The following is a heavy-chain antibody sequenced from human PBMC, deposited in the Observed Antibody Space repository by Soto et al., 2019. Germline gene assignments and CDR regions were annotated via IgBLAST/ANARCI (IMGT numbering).Heavy chain of an antibody. CDR2: IRSKAYGGTT. D-gene: IGHD3-9*01. Sequence: GGSLRLSCTASGFTFGDYAMSWFRQAPGKGLEWVGFIRSKAYGGTTEYAASVKGRFTISRDDSKSIAYLQMNSLKTEDTAVYYCTRDDSDILTGCPDYWGQGTLVTVSS. J-gene: IGHJ4*02. CDR3: TRDDSDILTGCPDY. CDR1: GFTFGDYA. V-gene: IGHV3-49*03.